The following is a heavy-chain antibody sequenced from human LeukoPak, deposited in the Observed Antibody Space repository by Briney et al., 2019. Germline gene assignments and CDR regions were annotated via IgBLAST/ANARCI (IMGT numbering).Heavy chain of an antibody. J-gene: IGHJ4*02. V-gene: IGHV1-8*03. CDR3: ARVDGSPDY. CDR1: GYTFTDYY. Sequence: ASVKVSCKASGYTFTDYYMHWVRQAPGQGLEWMGWINPKSGYTDYAQKFQGRVTITRDTSISTAYMELSSLRSEDTAVYYCARVDGSPDYWGQGTLVTVSS. CDR2: INPKSGYT. D-gene: IGHD2-15*01.